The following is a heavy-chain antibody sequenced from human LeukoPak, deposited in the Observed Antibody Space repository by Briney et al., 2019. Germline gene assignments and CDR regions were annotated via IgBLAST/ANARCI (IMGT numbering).Heavy chain of an antibody. V-gene: IGHV3-30*18. CDR2: ISYDGSNK. CDR3: AKSSDYDFWSGYYDY. CDR1: GFTFSSYG. J-gene: IGHJ4*02. Sequence: AGGSLRLSCAASGFTFSSYGMHWVRQAPGKGLEWVAVISYDGSNKYYADSVKGRFTISRDNSKNTLYLQMNSLRAEDTAVYYCAKSSDYDFWSGYYDYWGQGTLVTVSS. D-gene: IGHD3-3*01.